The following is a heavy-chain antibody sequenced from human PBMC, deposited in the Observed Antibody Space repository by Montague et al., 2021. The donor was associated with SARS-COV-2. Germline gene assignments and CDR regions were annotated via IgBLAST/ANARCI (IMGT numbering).Heavy chain of an antibody. CDR1: GGSISNGPYH. J-gene: IGHJ4*02. CDR3: ASVYTVSYYFDY. CDR2: IYPGGNT. Sequence: TLSLTCTVSGGSISNGPYHWSWIRQPAGKGLEWIGIIYPGGNTYYXPSPKSRVTISVDKSKDQFSLKLSSVTAADTAVYYCASVYTVSYYFDYWGRGTLVTVSS. D-gene: IGHD3-16*01. V-gene: IGHV4-61*02.